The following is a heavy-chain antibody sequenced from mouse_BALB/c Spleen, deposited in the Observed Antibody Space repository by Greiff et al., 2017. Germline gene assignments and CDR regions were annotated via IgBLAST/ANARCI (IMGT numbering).Heavy chain of an antibody. V-gene: IGHV1-14*01. D-gene: IGHD2-4*01. CDR3: ARGARIKDWYFDV. CDR2: INPYNDCT. J-gene: IGHJ1*01. CDR1: GYTFTSYV. Sequence: VQLQQSGPELVNPGASVKMSCKASGYTFTSYVMHWVKQKPGQGLEWIGYINPYNDCTKYNEKFKGKATLTSDKSSSTAYMELSSLTSEDSAVYYCARGARIKDWYFDVWGAGTTVTVSS.